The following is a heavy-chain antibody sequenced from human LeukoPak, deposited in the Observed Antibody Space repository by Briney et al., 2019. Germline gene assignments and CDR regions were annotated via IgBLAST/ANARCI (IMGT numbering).Heavy chain of an antibody. Sequence: GESRKISCQGSGYSFISYWIVWVGQMPGKGLEWLGIIYSRDSDTRYSPSFQGQVTISAEKSISTAYLQSSSPKASDTDMYYCATSGRRDGYNYGDAFDIWGQGTMVTVSS. V-gene: IGHV5-51*01. J-gene: IGHJ3*02. CDR1: GYSFISYW. CDR2: IYSRDSDT. CDR3: ATSGRRDGYNYGDAFDI. D-gene: IGHD5-24*01.